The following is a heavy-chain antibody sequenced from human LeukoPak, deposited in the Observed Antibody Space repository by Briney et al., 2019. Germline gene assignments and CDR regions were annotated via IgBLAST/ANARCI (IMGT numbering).Heavy chain of an antibody. CDR1: GFTFNRNA. Sequence: GGSLRLSCAASGFTFNRNAISWVRQAPGKGLEWVPTIGGSGDKTFYADSVKGRFTISRDSSKNMVHLQMNSLTGEDTALYYCVRRGDASSGWGDHDFWGQGALVTVSS. CDR2: IGGSGDKT. CDR3: VRRGDASSGWGDHDF. J-gene: IGHJ4*02. V-gene: IGHV3-23*01. D-gene: IGHD6-19*01.